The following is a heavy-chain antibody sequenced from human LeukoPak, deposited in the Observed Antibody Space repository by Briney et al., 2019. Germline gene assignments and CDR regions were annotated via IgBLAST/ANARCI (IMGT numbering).Heavy chain of an antibody. V-gene: IGHV3-7*01. J-gene: IGHJ4*02. CDR3: ATGGALRGYWVH. CDR2: MKEDGSEE. D-gene: IGHD2-15*01. CDR1: GFTFSDST. Sequence: PGGSLRLSCVVSGFTFSDSTMTWVRQAPGKGLEWVAKMKEDGSEEYYVDSVKGRFTISRDNARNALYLQMNSLRADDTAVYYCATGGALRGYWVHWGQGTLVTVSS.